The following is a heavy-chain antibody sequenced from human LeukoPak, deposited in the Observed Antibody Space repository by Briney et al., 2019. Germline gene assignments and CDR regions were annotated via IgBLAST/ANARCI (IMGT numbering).Heavy chain of an antibody. Sequence: SETLSLTCTVSGYSISSGYYWGWIRQPPGKGLEWIGSIYHSGSTYYNPSLKSRVTISVDTSKNQFSLKLSSVTAADTAVYYCARSLKGLPTDYWGQGTLVTVSS. CDR2: IYHSGST. D-gene: IGHD4-11*01. V-gene: IGHV4-38-2*02. J-gene: IGHJ4*02. CDR3: ARSLKGLPTDY. CDR1: GYSISSGYY.